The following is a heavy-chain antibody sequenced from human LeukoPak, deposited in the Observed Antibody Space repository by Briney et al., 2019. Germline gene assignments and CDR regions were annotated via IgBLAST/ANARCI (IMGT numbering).Heavy chain of an antibody. CDR1: GDSMRRSDYD. J-gene: IGHJ4*02. D-gene: IGHD2-15*01. CDR3: ARVLCSCSDCYFDF. V-gene: IGHV4-39*01. Sequence: SEPQTLMCTVSGDSMRRSDYDCAWIRQPPGKGLESIGIIYYSGTTYYNPSLKNRITISVNTSKNQYTLRLNSVTAADTAVYHCARVLCSCSDCYFDFWGQGALVTVSS. CDR2: IYYSGTT.